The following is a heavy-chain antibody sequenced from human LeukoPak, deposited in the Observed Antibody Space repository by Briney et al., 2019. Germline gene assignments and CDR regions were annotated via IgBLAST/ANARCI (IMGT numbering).Heavy chain of an antibody. CDR3: ARDPGCSGGSCTHNWFDP. V-gene: IGHV4-4*07. Sequence: SETLSLTCTVSRGSISSYYWSWIRQPAGKGLEWIGRIYTSGSTNYNPSLKSRVTMSVDTSKNQFSLKLSSVTAADTAVYYCARDPGCSGGSCTHNWFDPWGQGTLVTVSS. CDR2: IYTSGST. D-gene: IGHD2-15*01. J-gene: IGHJ5*02. CDR1: RGSISSYY.